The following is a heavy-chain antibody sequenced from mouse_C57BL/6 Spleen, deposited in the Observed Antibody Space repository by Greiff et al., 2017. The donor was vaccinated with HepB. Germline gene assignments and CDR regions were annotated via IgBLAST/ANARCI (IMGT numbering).Heavy chain of an antibody. D-gene: IGHD1-1*01. CDR1: GYTFTDYY. CDR2: INPNNGGT. Sequence: EVQLQQSGPELVKPGASVKISCKASGYTFTDYYMNWVKQSHGKSLEWIGDINPNNGGTSYNQKFKGKATLTVDKSSSTAYMELRSLTSEDSAVYYCAGGYGSPFDYWGQGTTLTVSS. CDR3: AGGYGSPFDY. J-gene: IGHJ2*01. V-gene: IGHV1-26*01.